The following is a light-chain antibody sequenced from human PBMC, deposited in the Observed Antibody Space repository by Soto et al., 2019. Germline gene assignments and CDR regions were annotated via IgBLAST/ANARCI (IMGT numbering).Light chain of an antibody. J-gene: IGKJ4*01. CDR2: LGS. V-gene: IGKV2-28*01. CDR1: QSLLHSSGNNY. CDR3: MQALQTPLT. Sequence: DIVMTQSPLSLPVTPGESASISCRSSQSLLHSSGNNYLDWYLQKPGQSPQLLIYLGSNRASGVPDRVSGSGSGTDFTLKISRVEAEDVGVYYCMQALQTPLTFGGGTKVEIK.